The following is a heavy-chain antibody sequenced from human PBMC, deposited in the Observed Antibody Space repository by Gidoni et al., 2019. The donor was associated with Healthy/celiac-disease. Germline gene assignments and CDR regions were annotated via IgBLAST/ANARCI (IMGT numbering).Heavy chain of an antibody. V-gene: IGHV4-39*01. D-gene: IGHD2-15*01. Sequence: QLQLQESGPGLVKPSETLSLTCTVSGGSISSSSYYWGWIRQPPGKGLEWIGSIYYSGSTYYNPSLKSRVTISVDTSKNQFSLKLSSVTAADTAVYYCASRLSCSGGSCPVHGFDPWGQGTLVTVSS. CDR1: GGSISSSSYY. CDR3: ASRLSCSGGSCPVHGFDP. J-gene: IGHJ5*02. CDR2: IYYSGST.